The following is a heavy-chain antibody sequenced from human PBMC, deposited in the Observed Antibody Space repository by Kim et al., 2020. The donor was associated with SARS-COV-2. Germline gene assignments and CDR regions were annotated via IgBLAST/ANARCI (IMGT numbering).Heavy chain of an antibody. D-gene: IGHD5-18*01. J-gene: IGHJ4*02. CDR3: ARLQGWIQLWYFDY. Sequence: SETLSLTCTVSGGSISSSSYYWGWIRQPLGKGLEWIGSIYYSGSTYYNPSLKSRVTISVDTSKNQFSLKLSSVTAADTAVYYCARLQGWIQLWYFDYWGQGTLVTVSS. CDR2: IYYSGST. V-gene: IGHV4-39*01. CDR1: GGSISSSSYY.